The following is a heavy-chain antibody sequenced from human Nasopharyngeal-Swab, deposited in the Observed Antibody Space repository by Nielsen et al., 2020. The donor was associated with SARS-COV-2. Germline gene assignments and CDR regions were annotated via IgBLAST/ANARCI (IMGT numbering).Heavy chain of an antibody. D-gene: IGHD2-2*01. V-gene: IGHV3-66*01. CDR3: ARGSTVSSYYHYMDV. J-gene: IGHJ6*03. CDR2: FYSGGTT. Sequence: GGSLRLSCAASGFTVSSNYMHWVRQAPGEGLEWVSAFYSGGTTYYADSVKGRVTISRDNSNNTVYLQMNSLRAEDTAVYYCARGSTVSSYYHYMDVWGKGTPVTVSS. CDR1: GFTVSSNY.